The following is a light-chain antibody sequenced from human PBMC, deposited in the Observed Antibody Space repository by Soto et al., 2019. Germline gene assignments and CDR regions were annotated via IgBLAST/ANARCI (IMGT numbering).Light chain of an antibody. V-gene: IGKV1-5*01. Sequence: DVQMTRSPSTLSASLGYIFTITCRASQSISSWLAWYQQKPGRAPKLLIYDASTLESGVPSRFSGSGSETEFTLTISRLQPEDFATYYCLQDYNYPWTFGQGTKVDIK. J-gene: IGKJ1*01. CDR1: QSISSW. CDR2: DAS. CDR3: LQDYNYPWT.